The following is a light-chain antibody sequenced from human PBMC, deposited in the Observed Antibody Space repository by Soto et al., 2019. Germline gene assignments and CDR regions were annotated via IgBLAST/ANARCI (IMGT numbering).Light chain of an antibody. J-gene: IGLJ1*01. CDR2: EVS. V-gene: IGLV2-14*01. Sequence: QSALTQPASVSGSPGQSITISCTGTSSDVGGYNYVSWHQQHPGKAPKLMIYEVSNRPSGVSNRFSGSKSGNTASLTISGLHAEDEADYYCSSYTSSSTLVFGTGTKLTVL. CDR3: SSYTSSSTLV. CDR1: SSDVGGYNY.